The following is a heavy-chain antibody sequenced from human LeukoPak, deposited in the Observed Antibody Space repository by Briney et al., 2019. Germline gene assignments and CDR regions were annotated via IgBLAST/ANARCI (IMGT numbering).Heavy chain of an antibody. Sequence: GGSLRLSCAASGFTISSYSMNWVRQAPGKGLEWVSYISSSSSTIYYADSVKGRFTISRDNAKNSLYLQMNSLRAEDTAVYYCAGDADVDLDWIALEYWGQGTLVTVSS. CDR1: GFTISSYS. CDR3: AGDADVDLDWIALEY. J-gene: IGHJ4*02. V-gene: IGHV3-48*04. CDR2: ISSSSSTI. D-gene: IGHD1-1*01.